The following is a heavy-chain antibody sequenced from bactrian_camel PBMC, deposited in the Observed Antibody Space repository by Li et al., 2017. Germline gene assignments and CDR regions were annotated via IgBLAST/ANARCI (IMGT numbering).Heavy chain of an antibody. V-gene: IGHV3S66*01. J-gene: IGHJ4*01. CDR1: DAKFPASF. Sequence: DVQLVESGGGSVTAGGSLRLNCVASDAKFPASFMAWFRHVPGREREGVAAISTGGRNTYYADPGKGRFTISRDDAKNTVSLQMNNLKLEDTGMYYCAARPDPWGVASGLGSPTQYRYWGQGTQVTVS. D-gene: IGHD1*01. CDR3: AARPDPWGVASGLGSPTQYRY. CDR2: ISTGGRNT.